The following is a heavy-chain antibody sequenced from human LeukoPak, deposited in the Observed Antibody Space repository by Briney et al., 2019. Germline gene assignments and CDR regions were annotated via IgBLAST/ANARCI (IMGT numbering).Heavy chain of an antibody. D-gene: IGHD3-10*01. CDR2: INHSGST. CDR3: ARGDGPMVRGVNEFDY. J-gene: IGHJ4*02. Sequence: PSETLSLTCAVYGGSFSGYYWSWIRQPPGKGLEWIGEINHSGSTNYNPSLKSRVTISVDTSKNQFSLKLSSVTAADTAVYYCARGDGPMVRGVNEFDYWGQGTLVTVAS. CDR1: GGSFSGYY. V-gene: IGHV4-34*01.